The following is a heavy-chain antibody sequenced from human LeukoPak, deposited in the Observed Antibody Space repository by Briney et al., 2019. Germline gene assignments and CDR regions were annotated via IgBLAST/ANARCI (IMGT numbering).Heavy chain of an antibody. CDR1: GGSISSYY. CDR2: MYTGGST. CDR3: ARGTVTTSLNY. Sequence: KPSETLSLTCTASGGSISSYYWTWIRQPAGKGLEWIGRMYTGGSTNYNPSLKSRVTMSVDTSKNQFSLKLTSVTAADTAVYYCARGTVTTSLNYWGQGTLVTVSS. D-gene: IGHD4-17*01. J-gene: IGHJ4*02. V-gene: IGHV4-4*07.